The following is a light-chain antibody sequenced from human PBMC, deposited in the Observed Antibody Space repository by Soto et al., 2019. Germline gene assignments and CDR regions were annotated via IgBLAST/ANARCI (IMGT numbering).Light chain of an antibody. J-gene: IGKJ1*01. V-gene: IGKV3-20*01. CDR1: QSVRSSY. CDR2: GAS. Sequence: SPSPRPLSLSTGETATLSCRARQSVRSSYLAWYQQRPGQAPRLLIYGASSRATGIPDRVSGSGSGTDFTLTISRLEPEDFAVYYCQQYGTSPRTFGQGTKVAI. CDR3: QQYGTSPRT.